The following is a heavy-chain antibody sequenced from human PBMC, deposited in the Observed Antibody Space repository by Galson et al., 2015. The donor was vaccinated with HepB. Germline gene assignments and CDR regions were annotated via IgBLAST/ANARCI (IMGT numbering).Heavy chain of an antibody. CDR2: FDPEDGET. CDR1: GYTLTELS. CDR3: ATGGRMTTVTNSRLDY. J-gene: IGHJ4*02. V-gene: IGHV1-24*01. D-gene: IGHD4-17*01. Sequence: SVKVSCKVSGYTLTELSMHWVRQAPGKGLEWMGGFDPEDGETIYAQKFQGRVTMTEDTSTDTAYMELSSLRSEDTAVYYCATGGRMTTVTNSRLDYWGQGTLVTVSS.